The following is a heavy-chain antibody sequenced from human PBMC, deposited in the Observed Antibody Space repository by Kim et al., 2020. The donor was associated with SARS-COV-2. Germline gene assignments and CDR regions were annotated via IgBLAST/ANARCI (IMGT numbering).Heavy chain of an antibody. Sequence: GGSLRLSCAASGFTFSSYAMHWVRQAPGKGLEWVAVISYDGSNKYYADSVKGRFTISRDNSKNTLYLQMNSLRAEDTAVYYCARDKAGTARYWGQGTLVTVSS. D-gene: IGHD1-1*01. CDR3: ARDKAGTARY. CDR1: GFTFSSYA. CDR2: ISYDGSNK. J-gene: IGHJ4*02. V-gene: IGHV3-30-3*01.